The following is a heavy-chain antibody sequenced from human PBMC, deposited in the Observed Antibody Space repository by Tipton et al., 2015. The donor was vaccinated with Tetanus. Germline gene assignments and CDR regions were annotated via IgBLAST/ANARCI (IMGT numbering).Heavy chain of an antibody. Sequence: SLRLSCAASGFTFRSYTMNWVRQAPGKGLQWVSAISGSSLRPYYADSVKGRFTISRDNSKNTVWLQLNSLRGDDTAIYYCAKEALGVLDVWGKGTMVTVSS. V-gene: IGHV3-23*01. CDR2: ISGSSLRP. CDR1: GFTFRSYT. CDR3: AKEALGVLDV. J-gene: IGHJ6*04.